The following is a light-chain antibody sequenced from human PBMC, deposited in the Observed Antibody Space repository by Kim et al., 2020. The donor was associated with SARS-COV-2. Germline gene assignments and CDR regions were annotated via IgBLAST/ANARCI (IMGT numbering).Light chain of an antibody. CDR3: QQRSNWRLT. CDR1: QSVSSY. CDR2: DAS. V-gene: IGKV3-11*01. Sequence: LSPGERATLACRASQSVSSYLAWYQQKPGQAPRLLIYDASNRATGIPARFSGSGSGTDFTLTISSLGPEDFAVYYCQQRSNWRLTFGGGTKVDIK. J-gene: IGKJ4*01.